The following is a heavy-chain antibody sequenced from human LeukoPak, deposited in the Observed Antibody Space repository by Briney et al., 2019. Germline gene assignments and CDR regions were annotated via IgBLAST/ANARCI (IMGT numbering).Heavy chain of an antibody. Sequence: TGGSLRLSCAASGFTLSDYYLTWVRQAPGKGLEWVANINEDGSEKNYVDSVKGRFTISRDNAKNSLFLQMNSLRAEDTALYYCARGGPTGALDDWGQGTLLTVSS. J-gene: IGHJ4*02. CDR1: GFTLSDYY. D-gene: IGHD7-27*01. CDR3: ARGGPTGALDD. V-gene: IGHV3-7*01. CDR2: INEDGSEK.